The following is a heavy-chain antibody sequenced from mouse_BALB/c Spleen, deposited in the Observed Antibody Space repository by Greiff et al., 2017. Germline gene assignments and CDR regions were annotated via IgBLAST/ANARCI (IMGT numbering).Heavy chain of an antibody. CDR2: INPSNGRT. V-gene: IGHV1S81*02. CDR1: GYTFTSYW. CDR3: ARFYYGSSWFAY. D-gene: IGHD1-1*01. J-gene: IGHJ3*01. Sequence: QVQLKESGAELARPGASVKLSCKASGYTFTSYWMHWVKQRPGQGLEWIGEINPSNGRTNYNEKFKSKATLTVDKSSSTAYMQLSSLTSEDSAVYYCARFYYGSSWFAYWGQGTLVTVSA.